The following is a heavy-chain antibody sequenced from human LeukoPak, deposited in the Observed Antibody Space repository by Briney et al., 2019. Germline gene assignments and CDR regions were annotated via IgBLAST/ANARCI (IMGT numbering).Heavy chain of an antibody. V-gene: IGHV4-34*01. Sequence: PSETLSLTCAVYGGSFSGYYWSWIRQPPGKGLEWIGEINHSGSTNYNLSLKSRVTISVDTSKNQFSLKLSSATAADTAVYYCARGRGDQADWFDPWGQGTLVTVSS. CDR2: INHSGST. CDR3: ARGRGDQADWFDP. J-gene: IGHJ5*02. D-gene: IGHD3-16*01. CDR1: GGSFSGYY.